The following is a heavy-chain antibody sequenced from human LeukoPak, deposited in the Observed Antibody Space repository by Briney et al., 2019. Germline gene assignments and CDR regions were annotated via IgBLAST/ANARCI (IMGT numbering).Heavy chain of an antibody. CDR3: ARDYN. CDR1: GFTFSSYG. CDR2: ISYDGSNK. V-gene: IGHV3-30*03. J-gene: IGHJ4*02. Sequence: GGSLRLSCAASGFTFSSYGMHWVRQAPGKGLEWVAVISYDGSNKYYADSVKGRFTISRDNAESSLYLQMNSLRAEDTAVYYCARDYNLGQGTLVTVSS.